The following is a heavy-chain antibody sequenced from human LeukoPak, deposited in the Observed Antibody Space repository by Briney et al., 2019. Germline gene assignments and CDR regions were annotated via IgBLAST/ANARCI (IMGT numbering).Heavy chain of an antibody. D-gene: IGHD5/OR15-5a*01. CDR1: GFTVSSNY. V-gene: IGHV3-53*01. CDR2: IYSGGST. CDR3: ARDLRPNHYYYGMDV. Sequence: GGSLRLSCAASGFTVSSNYMSWVRQAPGKGLEWVSVIYSGGSTYYADSVKGRFTISRDNSKNTLYLQMNSLRAEDTAVYYCARDLRPNHYYYGMDVWGQGTTVTVSS. J-gene: IGHJ6*02.